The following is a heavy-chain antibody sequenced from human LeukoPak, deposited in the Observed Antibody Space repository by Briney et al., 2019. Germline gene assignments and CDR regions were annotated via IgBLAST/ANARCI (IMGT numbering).Heavy chain of an antibody. J-gene: IGHJ3*02. CDR1: GFTFSSYG. Sequence: GGSLRLSCAASGFTFSSYGMHWVRQAPGKGLEWVAVISYDGSNKYYADSVKGRFTISRDNSKNTLYLQMNSLRAEDTAVYYCASPVVSGGSGYYVGAFDIWGQGTMVTVSS. D-gene: IGHD5-12*01. CDR2: ISYDGSNK. V-gene: IGHV3-30*19. CDR3: ASPVVSGGSGYYVGAFDI.